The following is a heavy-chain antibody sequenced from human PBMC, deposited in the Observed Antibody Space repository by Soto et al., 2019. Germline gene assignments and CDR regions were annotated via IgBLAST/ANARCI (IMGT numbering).Heavy chain of an antibody. CDR3: ARDRDRQQLGGNYYYIMDV. J-gene: IGHJ6*02. Sequence: QVQLVQSGAEVKKPGSSVKISCKASGGSFRTNAFSWVRQAPGQGLEWMGGIIPIFPTPDYAQKFQGRVTXTXDXXTTTTYMELSSLRSEDTATYYCARDRDRQQLGGNYYYIMDVWGQGTTVTVSS. V-gene: IGHV1-69*05. CDR2: IIPIFPTP. D-gene: IGHD3-3*02. CDR1: GGSFRTNA.